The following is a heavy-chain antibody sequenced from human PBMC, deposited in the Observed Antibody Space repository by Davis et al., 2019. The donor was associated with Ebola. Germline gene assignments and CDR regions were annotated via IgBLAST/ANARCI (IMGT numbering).Heavy chain of an antibody. CDR2: IIHSGTT. V-gene: IGHV4-34*12. CDR1: GGSFSGYY. CDR3: ARHGYPPRGDSRFGY. J-gene: IGHJ4*02. D-gene: IGHD1-1*01. Sequence: MPSETLSLTCAVYGGSFSGYYWSWIRQPPGEGLEWIGEIIHSGTTNYSPSLKSRVTISVDTSKNQFSLKLSSVTAAETAVYYCARHGYPPRGDSRFGYWGQGTLVTVSS.